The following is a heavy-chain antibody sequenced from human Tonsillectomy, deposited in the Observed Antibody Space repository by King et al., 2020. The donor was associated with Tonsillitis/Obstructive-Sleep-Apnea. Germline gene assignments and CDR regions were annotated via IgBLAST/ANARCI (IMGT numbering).Heavy chain of an antibody. J-gene: IGHJ6*02. V-gene: IGHV3-43*02. CDR2: ISGDGGST. CDR1: GFTFDDYA. D-gene: IGHD2-2*01. Sequence: VQLVESGGGVVQPGGSLRLSCAASGFTFDDYAMHWVRQAPGKGLEWVSLISGDGGSTYYADSVKGRSTISSANSKNSLYLQMNRLRTEDTALYYCAKDLKPGPAVRGYYYYYGMEVWGQGTTVTVSS. CDR3: AKDLKPGPAVRGYYYYYGMEV.